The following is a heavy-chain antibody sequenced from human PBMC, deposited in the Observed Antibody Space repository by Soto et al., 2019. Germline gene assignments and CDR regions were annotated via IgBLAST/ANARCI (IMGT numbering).Heavy chain of an antibody. V-gene: IGHV4-4*07. CDR2: IYTNGAT. CDR1: GGSISSFY. Sequence: ASETLSLTCTVSGGSISSFYWSWIRQPAGKGLEWIGRIYTNGATNYNPSLRSRVTMSVDTSKNQFSLELSSVTAADTAVYYCARRTSGSGRHFDNWGQGTLVTVSS. CDR3: ARRTSGSGRHFDN. J-gene: IGHJ4*02. D-gene: IGHD3-10*01.